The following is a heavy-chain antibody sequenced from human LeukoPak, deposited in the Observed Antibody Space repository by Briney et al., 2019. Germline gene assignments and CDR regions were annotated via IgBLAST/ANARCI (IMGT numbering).Heavy chain of an antibody. V-gene: IGHV4-34*01. Sequence: SETLSLTRAVYGGSFSGYYWSWIRQPPGKGLEWIGEINHSGSTNYNPSLKSRVTISVDTSKNQFSLKLSSVTAADTAVYYCARALTPRTSLWPHSSSRPLYFDYWGQGTLVTVSS. J-gene: IGHJ4*02. CDR2: INHSGST. CDR1: GGSFSGYY. D-gene: IGHD6-13*01. CDR3: ARALTPRTSLWPHSSSRPLYFDY.